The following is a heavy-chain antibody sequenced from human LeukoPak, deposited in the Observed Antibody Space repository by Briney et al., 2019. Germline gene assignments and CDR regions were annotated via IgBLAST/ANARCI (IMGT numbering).Heavy chain of an antibody. CDR1: GGSISSSSYY. V-gene: IGHV4-39*01. CDR3: AKSGGYGLIDY. CDR2: IYYSGST. J-gene: IGHJ4*02. D-gene: IGHD1-26*01. Sequence: SETLSLTCTVSGGSISSSSYYWGWIRQPPGKGLEWIGSIYYSGSTYYNESLESRVTISIDTSKNQFSLKLNSVTAADTAMYYCAKSGGYGLIDYWGQGTLVTVSS.